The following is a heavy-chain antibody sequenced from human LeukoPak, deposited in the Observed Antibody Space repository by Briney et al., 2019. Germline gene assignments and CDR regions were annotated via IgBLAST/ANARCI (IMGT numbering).Heavy chain of an antibody. V-gene: IGHV3-23*01. CDR2: IGASGGAT. J-gene: IGHJ5*02. CDR3: AKSERFDP. CDR1: GFTFTTSV. Sequence: PGGSLRLSCAASGFTFTTSVMSWVRQAPGKGLEWVSTIGASGGATFYADSVKGRFTISRDNSKNTLYLQMDSLRAEDTALYFCAKSERFDPWGQGALVTVSS.